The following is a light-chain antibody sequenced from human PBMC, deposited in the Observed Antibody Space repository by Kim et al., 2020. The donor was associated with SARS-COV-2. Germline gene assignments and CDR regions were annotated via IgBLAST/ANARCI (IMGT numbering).Light chain of an antibody. J-gene: IGKJ2*01. CDR2: DAS. V-gene: IGKV1-5*01. CDR1: QNIISW. CDR3: HQYSSYLYT. Sequence: DIQMTQSPSTLSASVGDKVTITCRASQNIISWLAWYQQKPGKAPRLLIYDASTLQSGVPSRFIGSGSGTEFSLTISGLQPDDFATYFCHQYSSYLYTFGQGTKLEIK.